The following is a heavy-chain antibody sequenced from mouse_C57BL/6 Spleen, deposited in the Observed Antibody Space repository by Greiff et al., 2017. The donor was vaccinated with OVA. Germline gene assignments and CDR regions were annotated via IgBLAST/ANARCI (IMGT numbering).Heavy chain of an antibody. D-gene: IGHD2-1*01. J-gene: IGHJ4*01. Sequence: QVQLQQPGAELVMPGASVKLSCKASGYTFTSYWMHWVKQRPGQGLEWIGEIDPSDSYTNYNQKFKGKSTLTVAKSSSTAYMQLSSLTSEDSAVYYCARGGNYYAMDYWGQGTSVTVSS. CDR3: ARGGNYYAMDY. CDR1: GYTFTSYW. V-gene: IGHV1-69*01. CDR2: IDPSDSYT.